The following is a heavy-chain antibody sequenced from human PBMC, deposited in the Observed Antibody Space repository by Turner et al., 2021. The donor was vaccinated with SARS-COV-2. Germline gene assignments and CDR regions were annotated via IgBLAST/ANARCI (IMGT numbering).Heavy chain of an antibody. CDR3: ARAEGWACGVVIPYDY. CDR1: GFTFSSYW. J-gene: IGHJ4*02. V-gene: IGHV3-7*01. Sequence: EVQLVESVGGLVQPGGSLRLSCSASGFTFSSYWRSWVRQAPGKGLEWVGNIKQDGSEKYYVDSVKGRFTVSRDNAKNSLYLQMNSLRAEDTAVYYCARAEGWACGVVIPYDYWGQGTLVTVSS. D-gene: IGHD3-3*01. CDR2: IKQDGSEK.